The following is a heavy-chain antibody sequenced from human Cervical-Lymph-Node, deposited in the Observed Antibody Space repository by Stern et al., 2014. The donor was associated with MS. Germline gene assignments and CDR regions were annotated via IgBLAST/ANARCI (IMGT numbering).Heavy chain of an antibody. CDR2: IYPGNPDT. CDR1: KYNFNTHW. V-gene: IGHV5-51*03. J-gene: IGHJ5*02. CDR3: ARHGGPNWNHEAHNWFDP. D-gene: IGHD1-14*01. Sequence: VQLVQSGAEVKKPGESLKISCKGSKYNFNTHWIALVRQMPGKGLEWLGNIYPGNPDTRYNPSLQGQVSISADKSITTAYLHFSSLKASDSAMYFCARHGGPNWNHEAHNWFDPWGQGTLVTVSS.